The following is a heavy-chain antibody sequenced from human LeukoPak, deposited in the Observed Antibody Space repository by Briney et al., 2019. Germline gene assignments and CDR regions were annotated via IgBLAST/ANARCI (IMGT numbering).Heavy chain of an antibody. J-gene: IGHJ4*02. CDR3: AKGEVAVVTASPEY. CDR1: GFTFSSYA. V-gene: IGHV3-30-3*01. Sequence: GGSLRLSCAASGFTFSSYAMHWVRQAPGKGLEWVAVISYDGSNKYYADSVKGRFTIPRDNSKNTLYLQMNSLRAEDTAVYYCAKGEVAVVTASPEYWGQGTLVTVSS. D-gene: IGHD2-15*01. CDR2: ISYDGSNK.